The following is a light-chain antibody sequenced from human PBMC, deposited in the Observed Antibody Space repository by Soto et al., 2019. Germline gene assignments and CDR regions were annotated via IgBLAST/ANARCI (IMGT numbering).Light chain of an antibody. CDR2: GAS. J-gene: IGKJ5*01. Sequence: EIVLTQSPATLSLSPGERATLSCRASQSVDSNYLAWYQHKPGQAPRLLIYGASTRATGIPDRFSGSGSGTDFTLTISRLEPEDFAVYYCQQYGSSPTFGQGTRLEIK. CDR3: QQYGSSPT. V-gene: IGKV3-20*01. CDR1: QSVDSNY.